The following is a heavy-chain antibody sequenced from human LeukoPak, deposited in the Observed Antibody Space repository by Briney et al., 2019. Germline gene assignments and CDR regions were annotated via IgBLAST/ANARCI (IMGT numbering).Heavy chain of an antibody. J-gene: IGHJ4*02. Sequence: SETLSLTCAVSGYSLTNAHYWAWIRQPPGRGLEWIGIISQSAIASYTPSLKSRVTISLDTSNNPFSLDLRSVTAADTAVYFCARASVEHSIVAGDYFDYWGQGTLVTVSS. V-gene: IGHV4-38-2*01. CDR2: ISQSAIA. CDR1: GYSLTNAHY. CDR3: ARASVEHSIVAGDYFDY. D-gene: IGHD2-15*01.